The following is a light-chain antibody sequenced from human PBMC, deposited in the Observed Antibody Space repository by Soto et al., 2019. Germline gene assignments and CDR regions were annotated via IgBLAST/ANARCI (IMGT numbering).Light chain of an antibody. CDR1: QTVNTY. J-gene: IGKJ1*01. Sequence: DIQMTQSPSSLSASIGDRVTITCRASQTVNTYLHWYQQKPGKAPKLLIYAASNLQSGVPSRFSGSGSGTNFTLSLNSLQPEDFALYYCHQYDTSPRTFGQGTKVDIK. CDR3: HQYDTSPRT. V-gene: IGKV1-39*01. CDR2: AAS.